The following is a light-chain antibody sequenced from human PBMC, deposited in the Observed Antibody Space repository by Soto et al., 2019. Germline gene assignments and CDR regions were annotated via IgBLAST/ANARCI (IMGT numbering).Light chain of an antibody. V-gene: IGKV3-11*01. CDR1: QSVSSY. J-gene: IGKJ5*01. CDR3: QQRSNWPT. Sequence: EIVLTQSPATLSFSPGERATLSCRASQSVSSYLAWYQQKPGKAPRLLIYDASNRATGIPARLSGSGSGTDFTLTIRSLEPEDFAVYYCQQRSNWPTFGQGTRLEIK. CDR2: DAS.